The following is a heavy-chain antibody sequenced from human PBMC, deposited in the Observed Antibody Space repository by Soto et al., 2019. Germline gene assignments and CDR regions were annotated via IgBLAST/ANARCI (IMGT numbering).Heavy chain of an antibody. Sequence: PGGSLRLSCAASGFTFSSYAMSWVRQAPGKGLEWVSAISGSGGSTYYADSVKGRFTISRDNSKNTLYLQMNGLRAEDTAVYYCAKVQRLVPWFGSFDYWGQGTLAAVSS. J-gene: IGHJ4*02. V-gene: IGHV3-23*01. D-gene: IGHD6-6*01. CDR1: GFTFSSYA. CDR2: ISGSGGST. CDR3: AKVQRLVPWFGSFDY.